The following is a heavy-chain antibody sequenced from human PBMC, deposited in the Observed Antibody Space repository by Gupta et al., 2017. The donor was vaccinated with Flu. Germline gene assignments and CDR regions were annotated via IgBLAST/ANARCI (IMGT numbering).Heavy chain of an antibody. J-gene: IGHJ6*02. V-gene: IGHV3-23*01. CDR3: AKVPFRGDYEYGMDV. CDR1: SYA. Sequence: SYAMSWVRQAPGKGLEWVSAISGSGGSTYYADSVKGRFTISRDNSKNTLYLQMNSLRAEDTAVYYCAKVPFRGDYEYGMDVWGQGTTVTVSS. CDR2: ISGSGGST.